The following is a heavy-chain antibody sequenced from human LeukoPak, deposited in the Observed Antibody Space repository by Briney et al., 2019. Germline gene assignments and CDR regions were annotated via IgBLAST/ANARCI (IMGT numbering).Heavy chain of an antibody. CDR2: IYYSGST. V-gene: IGHV4-59*01. Sequence: SETLSLTCTVSGGSISSYYWSWIRQPPGKGLEWIGYIYYSGSTNYNPSLKSRVTMSVDTSKNQFSLKLSSVTAADTAVYYCARLYGDYGGDWFDPWGQGTLVTVSS. CDR1: GGSISSYY. CDR3: ARLYGDYGGDWFDP. D-gene: IGHD4-17*01. J-gene: IGHJ5*02.